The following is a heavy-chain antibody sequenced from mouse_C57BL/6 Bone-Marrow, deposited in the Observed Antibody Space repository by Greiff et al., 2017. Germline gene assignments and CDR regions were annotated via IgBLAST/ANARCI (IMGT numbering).Heavy chain of an antibody. J-gene: IGHJ4*01. D-gene: IGHD2-4*01. V-gene: IGHV14-4*01. CDR2: IDPENGDT. CDR1: GFNIKDDY. Sequence: EVQLQQSGAELVRPGASVKLSCTASGFNIKDDYMHWVKQRPEQGLEWIGWIDPENGDTEYASKFQGKATITADTSSNTAYLQLSSLTSGDTAVYYCTTFWSTYDYDGYYAMDYWGQGTSVTVSS. CDR3: TTFWSTYDYDGYYAMDY.